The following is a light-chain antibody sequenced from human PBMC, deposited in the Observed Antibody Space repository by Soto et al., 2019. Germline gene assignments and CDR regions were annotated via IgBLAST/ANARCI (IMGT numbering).Light chain of an antibody. J-gene: IGKJ4*01. CDR2: GAS. CDR1: QSVSSSY. Sequence: EIVLTQSPGTLSLSPGERATLSSRASQSVSSSYLAWYQQKPGQAPRLLIYGASSRATGIPDRFSGSGSGTDFTLTISRLEPEDFAVYYCQQYGSSPRTFGGGTKVEIK. CDR3: QQYGSSPRT. V-gene: IGKV3-20*01.